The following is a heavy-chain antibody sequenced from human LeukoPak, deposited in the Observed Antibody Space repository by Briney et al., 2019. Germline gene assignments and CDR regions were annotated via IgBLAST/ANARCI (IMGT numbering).Heavy chain of an antibody. V-gene: IGHV4-61*02. J-gene: IGHJ6*03. CDR3: ARGAAASYYYYMGV. Sequence: SETLSLTCTVSGDSISSGIHYWNWIRQPAGKGLEWIGRIYTSGSTNYNPSLKSRVTISLDTSKNQFSLNVSSVTAADTAVYYCARGAAASYYYYMGVWGKGTTVTVSS. D-gene: IGHD6-13*01. CDR2: IYTSGST. CDR1: GDSISSGIHY.